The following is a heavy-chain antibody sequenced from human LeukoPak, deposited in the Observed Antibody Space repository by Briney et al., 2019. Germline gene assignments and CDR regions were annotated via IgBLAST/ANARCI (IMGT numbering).Heavy chain of an antibody. D-gene: IGHD3-22*01. CDR3: ARAWSYSPYDSSGCDAFAI. V-gene: IGHV3-74*01. CDR2: ISPDGRDT. Sequence: GGSLRLSCAASGFAFSTYWMHWVRQAPGKGPVWVSRISPDGRDTIYADSVKGRFTMSRDNDKNTLYLQMNSLRAEDTAVYYCARAWSYSPYDSSGCDAFAIWGQGTMVTVSS. CDR1: GFAFSTYW. J-gene: IGHJ3*02.